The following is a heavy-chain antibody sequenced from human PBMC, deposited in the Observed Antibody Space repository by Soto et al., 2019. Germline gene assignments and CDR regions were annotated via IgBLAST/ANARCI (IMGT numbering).Heavy chain of an antibody. CDR3: ARGLISGSHYSGGWYYFDS. J-gene: IGHJ4*02. CDR2: INHSGSA. V-gene: IGHV4-34*01. D-gene: IGHD1-26*01. CDR1: GGSFSDYI. Sequence: QVQLXQXGAGLLKPSETLSLTCDVYGGSFSDYIWTWIRQTPGKGLQWIGQINHSGSANYNPSLKSRVTISVHTSSSQFSLELSSVTAADTAVYYCARGLISGSHYSGGWYYFDSWGQGTQVTVSS.